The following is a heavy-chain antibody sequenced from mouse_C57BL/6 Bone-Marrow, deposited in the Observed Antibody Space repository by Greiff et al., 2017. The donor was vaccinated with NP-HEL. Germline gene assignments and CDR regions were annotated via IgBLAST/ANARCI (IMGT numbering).Heavy chain of an antibody. CDR3: ARSGITLGPAY. J-gene: IGHJ3*01. CDR1: GYTFTSYG. D-gene: IGHD1-1*02. CDR2: IYPRSGNT. V-gene: IGHV1-81*01. Sequence: QVQLQQSGAELARPGASVKLSCKASGYTFTSYGISWVKQRTGQGLEWIGEIYPRSGNTYYNEKFKGKATLTADKSSSTAYMELRSLTSEDSAVYFCARSGITLGPAYWGQGTLVTVSA.